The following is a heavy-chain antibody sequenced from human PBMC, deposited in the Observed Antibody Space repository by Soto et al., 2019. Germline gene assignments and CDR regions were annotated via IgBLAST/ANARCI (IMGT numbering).Heavy chain of an antibody. D-gene: IGHD2-15*01. V-gene: IGHV3-21*01. CDR2: TFNYDGSL. CDR3: AREEGYCGGGSCFRSAFDL. CDR1: GFALSTYS. Sequence: EVQLVESGGRLVKPGGSLRLSCAVSGFALSTYSIAWVRQAPGKGLEWVSFTFNYDGSLYYADSVKGRFAISRDDAKHSVYLQMNSLRAEDTAVYYCAREEGYCGGGSCFRSAFDLWGQGTVVTVSS. J-gene: IGHJ3*01.